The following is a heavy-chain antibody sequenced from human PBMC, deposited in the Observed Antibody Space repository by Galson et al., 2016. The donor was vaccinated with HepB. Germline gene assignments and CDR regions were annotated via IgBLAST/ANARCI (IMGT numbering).Heavy chain of an antibody. CDR2: IDPRSGGT. V-gene: IGHV1-2*02. D-gene: IGHD1-26*01. Sequence: SCKASGYILTGYYVHWVRQAPGQGLEWMGWIDPRSGGTIYAENFQGRVTMTRDTSINTAYMEPSRLRSADTAVYYCARLRRIVTTGSWSSPSYFDYWGQGTLVTVSS. CDR1: GYILTGYY. J-gene: IGHJ4*02. CDR3: ARLRRIVTTGSWSSPSYFDY.